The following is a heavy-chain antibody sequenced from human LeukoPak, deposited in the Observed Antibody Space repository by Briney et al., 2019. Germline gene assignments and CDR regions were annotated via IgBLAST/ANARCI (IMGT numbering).Heavy chain of an antibody. CDR3: ARDRGFGTVTTLLYYYGMDV. Sequence: SQTLSLTCAISGDSVSSNSAAWNWIGQSPSRGLEWLGRTYYRSKWYNDYAVSVKSRITINPDTSKNQFSLQLNSVTPEDTAVYYCARDRGFGTVTTLLYYYGMDVWGQGTTVTVSS. CDR1: GDSVSSNSAA. CDR2: TYYRSKWYN. V-gene: IGHV6-1*01. J-gene: IGHJ6*02. D-gene: IGHD4-17*01.